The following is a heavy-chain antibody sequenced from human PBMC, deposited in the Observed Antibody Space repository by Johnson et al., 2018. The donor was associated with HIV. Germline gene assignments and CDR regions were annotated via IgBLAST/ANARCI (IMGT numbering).Heavy chain of an antibody. CDR1: GFSFRSYG. CDR2: IWYDGSNK. J-gene: IGHJ3*02. V-gene: IGHV3-33*01. Sequence: VQLVESGGGVVQPGGSLRLSCAASGFSFRSYGMHWVRQAPGKGLEWVAVIWYDGSNKYYADSVKGRFTISRDNSKNTLYLQMNSLRAEDTAVYYCARLGPHDAFDIWGQGTMVTVSS. D-gene: IGHD1-26*01. CDR3: ARLGPHDAFDI.